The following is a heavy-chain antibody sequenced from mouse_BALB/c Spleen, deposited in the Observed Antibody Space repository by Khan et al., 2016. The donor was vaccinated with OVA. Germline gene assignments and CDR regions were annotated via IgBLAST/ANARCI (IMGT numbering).Heavy chain of an antibody. V-gene: IGHV1-7*01. D-gene: IGHD1-1*01. Sequence: QVQLQQSGAELAKPGASVKMSCKASGYTFTSYWMHWVKQRPGQGLEWIGYINPSTGYTEYNQKFKDKATLTADKSSSTAYMQLSSLTSEDSAVYCCRNHGSSSGWVAYWGQGTLVTVSA. CDR2: INPSTGYT. CDR3: RNHGSSSGWVAY. J-gene: IGHJ3*01. CDR1: GYTFTSYW.